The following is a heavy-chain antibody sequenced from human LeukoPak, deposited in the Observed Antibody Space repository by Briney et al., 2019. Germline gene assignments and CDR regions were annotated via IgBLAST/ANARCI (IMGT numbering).Heavy chain of an antibody. CDR1: GYSENFYG. CDR3: ARDRGSVGSSDYYGSGSYYNFNWFDP. V-gene: IGHV1-2*02. CDR2: INPNSGGT. Sequence: ASVKVSCKTSGYSENFYGITWVRQVAGQGLEWMGWINPNSGGTNCRVTMTRDTSISTAYMELSRLRSDDTAVYYCARDRGSVGSSDYYGSGSYYNFNWFDPWGQGTLVTVSS. J-gene: IGHJ5*02. D-gene: IGHD3-10*01.